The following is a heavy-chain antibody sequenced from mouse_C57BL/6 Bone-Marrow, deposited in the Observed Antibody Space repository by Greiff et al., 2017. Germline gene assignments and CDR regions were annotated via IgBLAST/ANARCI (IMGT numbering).Heavy chain of an antibody. CDR3: ARHSYYSNFIAY. D-gene: IGHD2-5*01. CDR1: GFTFSDYY. CDR2: ISNGGGST. Sequence: EVMLVESGGGLVQPGGSLKLSCAASGFTFSDYYMYWVRQTPEKRLEWVAYISNGGGSTYYPDTVKGRFTIYRDNAKNTLYLQMSRLKSEDTAMYYCARHSYYSNFIAYWGQGTLVTVSA. V-gene: IGHV5-12*01. J-gene: IGHJ3*01.